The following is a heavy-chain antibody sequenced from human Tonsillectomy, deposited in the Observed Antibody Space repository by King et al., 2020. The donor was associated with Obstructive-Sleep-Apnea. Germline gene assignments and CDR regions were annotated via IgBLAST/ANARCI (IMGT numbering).Heavy chain of an antibody. V-gene: IGHV3-66*01. CDR1: GFTVSNNY. CDR3: ARETSGPYYYYGMDV. Sequence: VQLVESGGGLVQPGGSLRLSCAVSGFTVSNNYMSWVRQAPWKGLEWVSLLYSSGTTYYADSVKGRFTVSRDNSKNTLYLQMNSLRAEDTALYYCARETSGPYYYYGMDVWGQGTTVIVSS. D-gene: IGHD2-15*01. CDR2: LYSSGTT. J-gene: IGHJ6*02.